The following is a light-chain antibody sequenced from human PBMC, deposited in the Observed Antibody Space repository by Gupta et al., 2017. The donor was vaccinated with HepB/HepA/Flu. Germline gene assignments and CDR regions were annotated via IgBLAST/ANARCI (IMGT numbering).Light chain of an antibody. CDR1: QSLADTDGSTY. J-gene: IGKJ1*01. Sequence: DVVLTQSALSLPVTLGQPASMSCWSSQSLADTDGSTYLSWFQQRPGQAPRRLIDKVSNRDAGVTDRFFGSGWGSNLSLITSSGEEEDVGVYYYWQPTHWPPFAFGRGTKVEIK. CDR3: WQPTHWPPFA. V-gene: IGKV2-30*01. CDR2: KVS.